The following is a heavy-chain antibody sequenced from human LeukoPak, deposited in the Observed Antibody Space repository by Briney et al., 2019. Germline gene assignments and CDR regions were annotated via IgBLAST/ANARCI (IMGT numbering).Heavy chain of an antibody. J-gene: IGHJ4*02. D-gene: IGHD2-15*01. Sequence: SEALSLTCAVYGGSFSGYYWSWIRQPPGKGLEWIGEINHSGSTNYNPSLKSRVTISVDTSKNQFSLKLSSVTAADTAVYYCARGVVAATYYFDFWGQGTQVTVSS. CDR3: ARGVVAATYYFDF. V-gene: IGHV4-34*01. CDR2: INHSGST. CDR1: GGSFSGYY.